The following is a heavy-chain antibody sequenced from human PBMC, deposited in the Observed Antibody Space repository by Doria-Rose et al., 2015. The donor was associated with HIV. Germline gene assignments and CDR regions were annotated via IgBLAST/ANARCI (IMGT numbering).Heavy chain of an antibody. CDR2: IFSDDER. V-gene: IGHV2-26*01. J-gene: IGHJ4*02. Sequence: QVTLKESGPVLVKPTETLTLTCTVSGVSLSSPGMGVSWIRQPPGEALEWLANIFSDDERSDKTSLKSRLTISRGTSKSQVVLTMTDMDPVDTATYYCARIKSSRWYHKYYFDFWGQGTLVIVSA. CDR3: ARIKSSRWYHKYYFDF. CDR1: GVSLSSPGMG. D-gene: IGHD6-13*01.